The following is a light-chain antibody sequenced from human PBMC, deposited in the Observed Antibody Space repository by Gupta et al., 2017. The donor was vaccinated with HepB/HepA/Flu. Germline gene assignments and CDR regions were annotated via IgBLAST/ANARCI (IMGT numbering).Light chain of an antibody. CDR3: QQYDKLPLT. V-gene: IGKV1-33*01. J-gene: IGKJ4*01. Sequence: DFQMTQSPSSLSPSVGDRVTLTCQASQDISKYLTWYQQRPGKAPKILIYDASNLETGVPARFSGSGSGTDFTFTISSLQPEDIATYYCQQYDKLPLTFGGGTKVEIK. CDR1: QDISKY. CDR2: DAS.